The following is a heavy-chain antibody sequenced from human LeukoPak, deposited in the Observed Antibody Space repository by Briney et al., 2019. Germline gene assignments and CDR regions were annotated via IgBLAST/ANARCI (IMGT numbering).Heavy chain of an antibody. CDR2: IIGNAGRT. Sequence: GGSLRLSCAAAGFTFSTDAMNWVRQTPGNWLDWVSCIIGNAGRTYYADSVKGRFTISRDNSKNTLYLQMNSLRVEDTAKYYCAKDYTPDGLYDIDYWGQGTQVTVSS. CDR1: GFTFSTDA. D-gene: IGHD3-9*01. J-gene: IGHJ4*02. CDR3: AKDYTPDGLYDIDY. V-gene: IGHV3-23*01.